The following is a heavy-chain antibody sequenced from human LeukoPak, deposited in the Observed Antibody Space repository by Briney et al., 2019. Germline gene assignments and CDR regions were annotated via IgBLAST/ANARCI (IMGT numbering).Heavy chain of an antibody. Sequence: SETVSLTCAGYGGSFSGFYWSWLRQPPGQGLEWIGEINHSGSTYYNPSLKSRVTISVDTSKNQFTLKLSSVTAADMAAYYCARVRAAAGSFDYWGHGALVTVSS. V-gene: IGHV4-34*01. CDR3: ARVRAAAGSFDY. D-gene: IGHD6-13*01. CDR1: GGSFSGFY. CDR2: INHSGST. J-gene: IGHJ4*01.